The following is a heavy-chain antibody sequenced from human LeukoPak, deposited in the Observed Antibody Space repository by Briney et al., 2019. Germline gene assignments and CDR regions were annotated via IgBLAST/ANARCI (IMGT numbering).Heavy chain of an antibody. CDR2: ISSSSTI. V-gene: IGHV3-48*04. Sequence: PGGSLRLSCAASGFTFSSYSMNWVRQAPGKGLEWVSYISSSSTIYYADSVKGRFTISRDNAKNSLYLQMNSLRAEDTAVYYCARDGMYYYDSSGDFDYWGQGTLVTVSS. D-gene: IGHD3-22*01. J-gene: IGHJ4*02. CDR1: GFTFSSYS. CDR3: ARDGMYYYDSSGDFDY.